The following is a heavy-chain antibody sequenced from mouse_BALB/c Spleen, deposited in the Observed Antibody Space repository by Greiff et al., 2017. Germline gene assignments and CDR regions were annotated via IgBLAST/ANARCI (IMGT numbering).Heavy chain of an antibody. D-gene: IGHD1-2*01. CDR2: SRNKANDYTT. J-gene: IGHJ1*01. CDR3: ARDGIHYYGNYWYFDV. V-gene: IGHV7-1*02. Sequence: EVNLVESGGGLVQPGGSLRLSCATSGFTFSDFYMEWVRQPPGKRLEWIAASRNKANDYTTEYSASVKGRFIVSRDTSQSILYLQMNALRAEDTAIYYCARDGIHYYGNYWYFDVWGAGTTVTVSS. CDR1: GFTFSDFY.